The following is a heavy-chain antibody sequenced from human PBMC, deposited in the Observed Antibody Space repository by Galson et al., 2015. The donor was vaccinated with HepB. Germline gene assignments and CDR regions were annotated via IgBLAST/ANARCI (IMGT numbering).Heavy chain of an antibody. CDR3: ASLGIAAPEKAFDI. Sequence: ETLSLTCTVSGGSISSSSYYWGWIRQPPGKGLEWIGSIYYSGSTYYNPSLKSRVTISVDTSKNQFSLKLSSVTAADTAVYYCASLGIAAPEKAFDIWGQGTMVTVSS. J-gene: IGHJ3*02. CDR2: IYYSGST. D-gene: IGHD6-13*01. CDR1: GGSISSSSYY. V-gene: IGHV4-39*01.